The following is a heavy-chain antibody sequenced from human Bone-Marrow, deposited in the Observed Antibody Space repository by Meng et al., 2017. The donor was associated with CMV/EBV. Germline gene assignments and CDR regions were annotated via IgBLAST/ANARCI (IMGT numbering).Heavy chain of an antibody. CDR3: ARGYDFWSGYSATALGY. J-gene: IGHJ4*02. CDR2: INHSGST. V-gene: IGHV4-34*01. CDR1: GDFITSNY. D-gene: IGHD3-3*01. Sequence: ESLKISCAVSGDFITSNYWTWIRQPPGKGLEWIGKINHSGSTNYNPSLKSRVTISIDTSKNQFSLKLTSVTAADTAVYYCARGYDFWSGYSATALGYWGQGALVTVSS.